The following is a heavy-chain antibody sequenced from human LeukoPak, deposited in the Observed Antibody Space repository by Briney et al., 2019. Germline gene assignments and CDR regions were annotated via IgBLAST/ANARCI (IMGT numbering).Heavy chain of an antibody. CDR1: GFTFSSYE. J-gene: IGHJ3*02. Sequence: GGSLRLSCAASGFTFSSYEMNWVRQAPGKGLEWVSYISSSGSTIYYADSVKGRFTISRDNAKNSLYLQMNSLRAEDTAVYYCATPYGDYVSGRDAFDIWGQGKMVTVSS. D-gene: IGHD4-17*01. CDR2: ISSSGSTI. V-gene: IGHV3-48*03. CDR3: ATPYGDYVSGRDAFDI.